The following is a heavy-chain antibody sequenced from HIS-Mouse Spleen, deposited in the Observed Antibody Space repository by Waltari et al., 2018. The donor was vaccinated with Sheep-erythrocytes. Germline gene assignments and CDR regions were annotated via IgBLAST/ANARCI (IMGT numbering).Heavy chain of an antibody. CDR1: GYTFTSYG. Sequence: QVQLVQSGAEVKTPGASVKVSCKAAGYTFTSYGISCVRQAPGQVLEWMGWVSAYNGNTNYAPKLQGRVTMTTDTSTSTAYMELRSLRSDDTAVYYCARFYGDFTRAFDIWGQGTMVTVSS. CDR3: ARFYGDFTRAFDI. CDR2: VSAYNGNT. V-gene: IGHV1-18*01. J-gene: IGHJ3*02. D-gene: IGHD4-17*01.